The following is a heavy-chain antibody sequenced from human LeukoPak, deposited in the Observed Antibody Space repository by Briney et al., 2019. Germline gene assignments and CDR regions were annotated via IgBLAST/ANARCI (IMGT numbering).Heavy chain of an antibody. D-gene: IGHD3-9*01. Sequence: GGSLRLSCAASGFTFSSYAMHWVRQAPGKGLEYVSAISSNGGSTYYANSVKGRFTISRDNSKNTLYLQMGSLRVEDTAVYYCARANVLTGYYILDHWGQGTLVTVSS. J-gene: IGHJ4*02. CDR2: ISSNGGST. CDR1: GFTFSSYA. CDR3: ARANVLTGYYILDH. V-gene: IGHV3-64*01.